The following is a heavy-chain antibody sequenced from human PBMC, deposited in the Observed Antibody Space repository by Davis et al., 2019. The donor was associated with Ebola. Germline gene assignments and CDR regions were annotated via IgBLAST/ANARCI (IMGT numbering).Heavy chain of an antibody. V-gene: IGHV3-74*01. CDR1: GFTFSSYW. CDR3: ARGAFSPGIDY. Sequence: GESLKISCAASGFTFSSYWMHWVRQVPGKGLVWVSGVNGDGITTVYADSVKGRFTISRDNAKNTLFLQKNSLRADDTAVYYCARGAFSPGIDYWGQGTLVTVSS. J-gene: IGHJ4*02. D-gene: IGHD3-3*02. CDR2: VNGDGITT.